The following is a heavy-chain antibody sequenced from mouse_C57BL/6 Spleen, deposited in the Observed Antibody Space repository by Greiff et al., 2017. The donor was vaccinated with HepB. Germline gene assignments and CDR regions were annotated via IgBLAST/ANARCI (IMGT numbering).Heavy chain of an antibody. CDR1: GYAFSSSW. CDR3: ARERYSGISPVYFDY. CDR2: IYPGDGDT. J-gene: IGHJ2*01. D-gene: IGHD1-1*01. V-gene: IGHV1-82*01. Sequence: QVQLQQSGPELVKPGASVKISCKASGYAFSSSWMNWVKQRPGKGLEWIGRIYPGDGDTNYNGKFKGKATLTADKSSSTAYMQLSSLTSEDSAVYFCARERYSGISPVYFDYWGQGTPLTVSS.